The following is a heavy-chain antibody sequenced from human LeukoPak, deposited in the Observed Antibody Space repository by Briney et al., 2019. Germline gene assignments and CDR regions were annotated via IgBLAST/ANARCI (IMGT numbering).Heavy chain of an antibody. D-gene: IGHD6-13*01. J-gene: IGHJ5*02. Sequence: GGSLRLSCAVSGFTFKSYGMHWVRQAPGKGLEWVSGINWNGGSTGYADSVKGRFTISRDNAKNSLYLQMNSLRAEDTALYHCARVDSWSSGWSYNWFDLWGQGTLVTVSS. CDR2: INWNGGST. CDR3: ARVDSWSSGWSYNWFDL. V-gene: IGHV3-20*01. CDR1: GFTFKSYG.